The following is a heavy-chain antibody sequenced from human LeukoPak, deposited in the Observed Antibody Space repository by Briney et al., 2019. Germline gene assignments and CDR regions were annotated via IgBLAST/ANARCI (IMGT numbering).Heavy chain of an antibody. V-gene: IGHV3-11*04. CDR3: ARDRWGYSYGGY. CDR1: GFTFRDYY. CDR2: ISSRGTTT. J-gene: IGHJ4*02. Sequence: GGSLRLSCLASGFTFRDYYMTWIRQAPGKGLEWISFISSRGTTTDYADSVKGRFTISRDNANSSLFLQMNSLRAEDTAVYFCARDRWGYSYGGYWGQGTLVTVSS. D-gene: IGHD5-18*01.